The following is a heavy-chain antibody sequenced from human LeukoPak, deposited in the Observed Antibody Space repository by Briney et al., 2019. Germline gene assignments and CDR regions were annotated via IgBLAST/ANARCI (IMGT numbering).Heavy chain of an antibody. Sequence: ASVKVSCKASGYTFTGYYMHWVRQAPGQGLEWMGLINPNSGGTNYAQKFQGRVTMTRDTSISTAYMELSRLRSDDTAVYYCARDTIWFGSSTRFFDYWGQGTLVTVSS. CDR3: ARDTIWFGSSTRFFDY. V-gene: IGHV1-2*02. J-gene: IGHJ4*02. CDR2: INPNSGGT. D-gene: IGHD2-2*01. CDR1: GYTFTGYY.